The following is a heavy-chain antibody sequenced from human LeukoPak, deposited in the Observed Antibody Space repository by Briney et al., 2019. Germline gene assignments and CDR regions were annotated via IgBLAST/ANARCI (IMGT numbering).Heavy chain of an antibody. D-gene: IGHD3-22*01. Sequence: ASVKVSCKASGYTFTGYYMQWVRQAPGQGLEWMGWINPNSGGTNYAQKFQGRVTMTRDTSICTAYMELSRLRSDDTAVYYCARAYYTYYYDTSGYYRDYWGQGTLVTVSS. CDR3: ARAYYTYYYDTSGYYRDY. V-gene: IGHV1-2*02. J-gene: IGHJ4*02. CDR2: INPNSGGT. CDR1: GYTFTGYY.